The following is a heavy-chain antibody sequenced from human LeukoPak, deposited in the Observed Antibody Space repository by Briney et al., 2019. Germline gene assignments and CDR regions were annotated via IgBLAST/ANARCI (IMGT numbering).Heavy chain of an antibody. CDR1: GFIFSSYS. CDR3: AKDNYAELDY. J-gene: IGHJ4*02. Sequence: PGGSLRLSCAASGFIFSSYSMHWVRQAPGKGLEWVAFIRNDGSKKYYADSVKGRFTISRDNSKNTVYLQMNSLRFEDMSVYYCAKDNYAELDYWGQGILVTVSS. D-gene: IGHD4-17*01. CDR2: IRNDGSKK. V-gene: IGHV3-30*02.